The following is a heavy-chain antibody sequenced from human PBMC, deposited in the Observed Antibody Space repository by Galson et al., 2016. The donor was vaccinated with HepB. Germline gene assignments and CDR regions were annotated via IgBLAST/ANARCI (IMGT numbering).Heavy chain of an antibody. CDR2: IYHDGGT. J-gene: IGHJ3*02. CDR1: GGSISTDSW. CDR3: ARVTCGGGACQDVSAI. V-gene: IGHV4-4*02. Sequence: SETLSLTCAVSGGSISTDSWWHWVRQPPGQGLEWIGEIYHDGGTNYNPSLKSRLSMSVDKSKNQFSLNLSSVTAADAAVYYCARVTCGGGACQDVSAIWGQGIMVTVSS. D-gene: IGHD2-21*02.